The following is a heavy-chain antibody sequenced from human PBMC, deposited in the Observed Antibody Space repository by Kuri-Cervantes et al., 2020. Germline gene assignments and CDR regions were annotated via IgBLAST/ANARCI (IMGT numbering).Heavy chain of an antibody. CDR2: IYYSGST. Sequence: SETLSLTCTVSGGSISSYYRSWIRQPPGKGLEWIGYIYYSGSTNYNPSLKSRVTISVDTSKNQFSLKLSSVTAADTAVYYCARGTNSYWGSYRRAFDIWGQGTMVTVSS. V-gene: IGHV4-59*12. J-gene: IGHJ3*02. CDR1: GGSISSYY. CDR3: ARGTNSYWGSYRRAFDI. D-gene: IGHD3-16*02.